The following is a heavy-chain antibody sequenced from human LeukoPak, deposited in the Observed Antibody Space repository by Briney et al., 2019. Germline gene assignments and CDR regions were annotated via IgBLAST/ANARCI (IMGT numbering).Heavy chain of an antibody. CDR1: GFTFSSYS. V-gene: IGHV3-21*01. J-gene: IGHJ5*02. CDR3: ARDLRGSSWYEGRGNWFDP. Sequence: GGSLRLPCAASGFTFSSYSMNWVRQAPGKGLEWVSSMIRGSSYIYYAHSVKGRFTISRDNAKNSLYLQMNSLRAEDTAVYYCARDLRGSSWYEGRGNWFDPWGQGTLVTVSS. CDR2: MIRGSSYI. D-gene: IGHD6-13*01.